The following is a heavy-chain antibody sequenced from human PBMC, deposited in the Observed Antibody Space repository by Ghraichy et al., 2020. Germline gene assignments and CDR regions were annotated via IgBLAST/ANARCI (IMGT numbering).Heavy chain of an antibody. Sequence: SQTLSLTCTVSGGSISSYYWSWIRQPPGKGLEWIGYIYTSGSTNYNPSLKSRVTISVDTSKNQFSLKLSSVTAADTAVYYCARHVNSGSSWYTGVWLPYYYGMDVWGQGTTVTVSS. D-gene: IGHD6-13*01. J-gene: IGHJ6*02. CDR2: IYTSGST. CDR1: GGSISSYY. V-gene: IGHV4-4*09. CDR3: ARHVNSGSSWYTGVWLPYYYGMDV.